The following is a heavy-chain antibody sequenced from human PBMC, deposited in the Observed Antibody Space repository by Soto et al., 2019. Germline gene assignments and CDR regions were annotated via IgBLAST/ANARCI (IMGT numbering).Heavy chain of an antibody. D-gene: IGHD2-21*02. CDR1: GFSLSTGGVG. J-gene: IGHJ6*02. V-gene: IGHV2-5*02. CDR2: IYWDDDK. Sequence: QITLMESGPTLVKPTQTLTLTRTFSGFSLSTGGVGVGWIRQPPGKALEWLALIYWDDDKRFSPSLRSRLTITKDTSKSQVVLTMTNMDPLDTATYYCAHSRCGGDCLQSYSSHYYYGMDVWGQGTTVTVSS. CDR3: AHSRCGGDCLQSYSSHYYYGMDV.